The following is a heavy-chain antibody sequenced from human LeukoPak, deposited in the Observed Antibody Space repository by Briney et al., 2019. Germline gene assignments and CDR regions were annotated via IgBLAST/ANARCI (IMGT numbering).Heavy chain of an antibody. CDR1: GGTFSSYA. CDR2: IIPIFGTA. V-gene: IGHV1-69*05. J-gene: IGHJ5*02. CDR3: ARQHSYGFVPVADNNWFAP. Sequence: GASVKVSCKASGGTFSSYAISWVRQAPGQGLEWMGGIIPIFGTANYAQKFQGRVTITTDESTSTAYMELSSLRSEDTAVYYCARQHSYGFVPVADNNWFAPWGQGTLVTVSS. D-gene: IGHD5-18*01.